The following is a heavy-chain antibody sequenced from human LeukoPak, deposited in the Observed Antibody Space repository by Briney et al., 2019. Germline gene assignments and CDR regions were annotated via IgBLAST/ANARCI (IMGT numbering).Heavy chain of an antibody. J-gene: IGHJ5*01. V-gene: IGHV3-11*01. Sequence: GGPLRLSCAASGFPLSDYYMTWIRQAPGKGLGWFSHISSSDSSTYYADSVKGRFTISRDKAKNSLYLQMNSLRAEDTAVYYCARGTGSNNWFDSWGQGTLVTVSS. D-gene: IGHD1-26*01. CDR3: ARGTGSNNWFDS. CDR1: GFPLSDYY. CDR2: ISSSDSST.